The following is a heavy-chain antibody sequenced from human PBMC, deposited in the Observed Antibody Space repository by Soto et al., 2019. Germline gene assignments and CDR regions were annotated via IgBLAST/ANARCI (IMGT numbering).Heavy chain of an antibody. D-gene: IGHD6-19*01. J-gene: IGHJ3*02. CDR3: ARKAVAGPWAFDI. CDR1: GYTFTSYG. Sequence: ASVKVSCKASGYTFTSYGTSWVRQAPGQGLEWMGWISAYNGNANYAQKLQGRVTMTTDTSTSTAYMELRSLRSDDTAVYYCARKAVAGPWAFDIWGQGTMVTVSS. CDR2: ISAYNGNA. V-gene: IGHV1-18*01.